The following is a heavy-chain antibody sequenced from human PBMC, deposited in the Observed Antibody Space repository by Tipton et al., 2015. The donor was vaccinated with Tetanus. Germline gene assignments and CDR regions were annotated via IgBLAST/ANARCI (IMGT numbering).Heavy chain of an antibody. CDR2: ISGSGDTG. V-gene: IGHV3-23*01. CDR1: GFTFKNFA. Sequence: GSLRLSCAASGFTFKNFAMHWVRQGPGMGLEWVSGISGSGDTGLYADSVKGRFTISRDNSKNTLFLQMNSLTVEDTAIYYCAKDKLRDLHQYNWFNPWGQGTLVTVSS. D-gene: IGHD1-7*01. CDR3: AKDKLRDLHQYNWFNP. J-gene: IGHJ5*02.